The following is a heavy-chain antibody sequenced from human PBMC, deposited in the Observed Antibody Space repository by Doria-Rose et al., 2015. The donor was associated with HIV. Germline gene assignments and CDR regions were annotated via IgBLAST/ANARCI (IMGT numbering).Heavy chain of an antibody. CDR3: AKAVHYDILTGYIDY. D-gene: IGHD3-9*01. J-gene: IGHJ4*02. V-gene: IGHV3-30*18. CDR2: ISSDGSNK. Sequence: VRQAPGKGLEWEAVISSDGSNKHYADSVKGRFTISRDNSKNTLYLQMNSLRAEDTAVYYCAKAVHYDILTGYIDYWGQGTLVTVSS.